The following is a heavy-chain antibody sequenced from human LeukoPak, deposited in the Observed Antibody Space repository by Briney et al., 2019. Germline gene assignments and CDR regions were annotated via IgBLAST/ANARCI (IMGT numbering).Heavy chain of an antibody. D-gene: IGHD4-17*01. V-gene: IGHV1-18*01. CDR1: GFSYG. Sequence: GASVKVSCKASGFSYGISWVRQAPGQGLEWMGWISAYHGNTNYAQKLQGRVTMTTDTSTSTAYMELRSLRSDDTAVYYCATHGWAVTTSASPHYFDYWGQGTLVTVSS. CDR2: ISAYHGNT. J-gene: IGHJ4*02. CDR3: ATHGWAVTTSASPHYFDY.